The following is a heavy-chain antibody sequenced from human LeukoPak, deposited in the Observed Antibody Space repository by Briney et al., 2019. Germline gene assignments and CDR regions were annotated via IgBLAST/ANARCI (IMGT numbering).Heavy chain of an antibody. CDR2: ISSSSSTI. CDR1: GFTFSSYS. D-gene: IGHD6-19*01. CDR3: ARDEISGWVY. V-gene: IGHV3-48*04. Sequence: GGSLRLSCAASGFTFSSYSMNWVRQAPGKGLEWVSYISSSSSTIYYADSVKGRFTISRDNAKNSLYLQMNSLRAEDTAVYYCARDEISGWVYWGQGTLVTVSS. J-gene: IGHJ4*02.